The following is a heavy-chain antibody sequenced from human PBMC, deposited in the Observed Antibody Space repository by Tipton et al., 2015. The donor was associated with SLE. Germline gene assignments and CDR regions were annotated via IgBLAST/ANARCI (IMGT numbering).Heavy chain of an antibody. Sequence: GLVKPSETLSLTCSVSGASISTISYLWGWIRQPPGKGLEWIGTIHYSETIHYSGSTYLNPSLKSRVTISVDTSKNRLSLKLSSVTAADTAMYYCARKEIGTMRDYWGQGTLVTVSS. CDR2: IHYSETIHYSGST. D-gene: IGHD5-24*01. CDR1: GASISTISYL. V-gene: IGHV4-39*07. J-gene: IGHJ4*02. CDR3: ARKEIGTMRDY.